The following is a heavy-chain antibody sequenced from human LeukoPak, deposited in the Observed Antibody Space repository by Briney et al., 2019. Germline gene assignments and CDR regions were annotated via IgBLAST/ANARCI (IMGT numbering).Heavy chain of an antibody. J-gene: IGHJ1*01. V-gene: IGHV3-21*01. CDR2: ISVGSNYI. D-gene: IGHD3-22*01. CDR1: GYTFSIYS. Sequence: GGSLRLSCSASGYTFSIYSINWVRQAPGKGLEWVSSISVGSNYIYYAGSVRGRFSISRDDARNSLYLQMDSLRGDDTVVYYCARLRRNSDRSGYYYYYDYWGQGTLVTASS. CDR3: ARLRRNSDRSGYYYYYDY.